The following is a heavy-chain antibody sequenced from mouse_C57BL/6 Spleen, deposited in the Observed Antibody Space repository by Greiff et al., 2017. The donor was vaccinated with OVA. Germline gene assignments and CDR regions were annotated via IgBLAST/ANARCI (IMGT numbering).Heavy chain of an antibody. D-gene: IGHD6-2*01. CDR2: IYPRDGST. Sequence: ESGPELVKPGASVKLSCKASGYTFTSYDINWVKQRPGQGLEWIGWIYPRDGSTKYNEKFKGKATLTVDTSSSTAYMELHSLTSEDSAVYFCARRRSLLGYYAMDHWGQGTSVTVSS. CDR1: GYTFTSYD. J-gene: IGHJ4*01. CDR3: ARRRSLLGYYAMDH. V-gene: IGHV1-85*01.